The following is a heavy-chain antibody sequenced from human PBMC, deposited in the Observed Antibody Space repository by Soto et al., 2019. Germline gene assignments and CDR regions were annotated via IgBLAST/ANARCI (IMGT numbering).Heavy chain of an antibody. CDR3: AKDMGRYCSSTSCYYYGLDV. V-gene: IGHV3-9*01. CDR2: ISWNSGRI. CDR1: GFNVDDYA. Sequence: EVQLVESGGHLVQPGRSLRLSCAASGFNVDDYAMHWVRQAPGKGLEWVSGISWNSGRIGYADSVKGRFTISRDNAKNSLYLQMNSLSAEDTDLYYCAKDMGRYCSSTSCYYYGLDVWGQGTTVTVSS. J-gene: IGHJ6*02. D-gene: IGHD2-2*01.